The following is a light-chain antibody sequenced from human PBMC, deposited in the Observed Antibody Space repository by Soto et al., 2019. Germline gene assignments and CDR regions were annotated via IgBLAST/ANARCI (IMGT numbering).Light chain of an antibody. CDR2: DVS. Sequence: QSALTQPASVSGSPRQSITISCTGTSSDVGGYNYVSWYQQHPGKAPKLMIYDVSNRPSGVSNRFSGSKSGNTASLTISGLQAEDEADYYCSSYTSSILFGGGTKVTVL. CDR3: SSYTSSIL. J-gene: IGLJ2*01. CDR1: SSDVGGYNY. V-gene: IGLV2-14*01.